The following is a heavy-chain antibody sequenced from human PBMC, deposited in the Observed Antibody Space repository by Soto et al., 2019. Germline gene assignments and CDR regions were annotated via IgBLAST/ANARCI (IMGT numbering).Heavy chain of an antibody. J-gene: IGHJ4*02. D-gene: IGHD2-21*01. CDR2: ISTDGKNR. CDR3: ATLRFRIPGLAKYYFYS. Sequence: PGWCLRLSCVLSGFTFSSYGIHCASHAPRRLLEWVAVISTDGKNRYYADSVKGRLVISRDNSRNTMYLQINNLRIEDTAVYYCATLRFRIPGLAKYYFYSWGPGTLVTVSS. V-gene: IGHV3-30*06. CDR1: GFTFSSYG.